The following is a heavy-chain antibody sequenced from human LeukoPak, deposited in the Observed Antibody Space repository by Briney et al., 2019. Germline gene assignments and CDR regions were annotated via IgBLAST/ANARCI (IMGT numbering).Heavy chain of an antibody. Sequence: PGGSLRLSCAASGFTVSSNYMSWVRQAPGKGLEWVSVIYSGGSTYYADSVKGRFTISRDNSKNTLYLQMNSLRAEDTAVYYCDSYGGPDAFDIWGQGTMVTVSS. V-gene: IGHV3-66*01. CDR1: GFTVSSNY. J-gene: IGHJ3*02. D-gene: IGHD5-18*01. CDR3: DSYGGPDAFDI. CDR2: IYSGGST.